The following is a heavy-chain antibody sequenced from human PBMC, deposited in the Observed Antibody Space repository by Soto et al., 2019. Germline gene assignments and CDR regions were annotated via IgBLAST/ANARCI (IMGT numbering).Heavy chain of an antibody. CDR2: IYPGDSDT. Sequence: RGSLKISCKGSGYSFTSYWIGWVRQMPGKGLEWMGIIYPGDSDTRYSPSFQGQVTISADKSISTAYLQWSSLKASDTAMYYCARRIGEVPAAIHWFDPWGQGTLVTVSS. CDR1: GYSFTSYW. CDR3: ARRIGEVPAAIHWFDP. D-gene: IGHD2-2*01. V-gene: IGHV5-51*01. J-gene: IGHJ5*02.